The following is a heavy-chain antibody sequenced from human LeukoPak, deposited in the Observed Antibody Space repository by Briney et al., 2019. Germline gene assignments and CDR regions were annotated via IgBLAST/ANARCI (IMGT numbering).Heavy chain of an antibody. Sequence: PGGSLRLSCAASGFTFSSYGMHWGRQAPGKGLEWVAVISYDGSNKYYADSVKGRFTISRDNSKNTLYLQMNSLRAEDTAVYYCAKDSGSGWSLDYWGQGTLVTVSS. CDR2: ISYDGSNK. V-gene: IGHV3-30*18. J-gene: IGHJ4*02. CDR3: AKDSGSGWSLDY. CDR1: GFTFSSYG. D-gene: IGHD6-19*01.